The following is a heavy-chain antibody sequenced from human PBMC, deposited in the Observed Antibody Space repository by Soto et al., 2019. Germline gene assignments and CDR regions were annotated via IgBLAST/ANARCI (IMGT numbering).Heavy chain of an antibody. CDR2: IYHSGST. J-gene: IGHJ5*02. D-gene: IGHD6-6*01. CDR1: GGSISSGDYY. Sequence: QVQLQESGPGLVKPSQTLSLTCTVSGGSISSGDYYWSWIRQPPGKGLEWIGYIYHSGSTYYNPSLKSRVXXXVXXSKNQFSPKLSSVTAADTAVYYCARERPDGARLDPWGQGTLVTVSS. V-gene: IGHV4-30-4*01. CDR3: ARERPDGARLDP.